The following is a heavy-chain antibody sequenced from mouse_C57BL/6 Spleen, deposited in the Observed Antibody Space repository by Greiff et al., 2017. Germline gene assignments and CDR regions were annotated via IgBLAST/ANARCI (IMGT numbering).Heavy chain of an antibody. V-gene: IGHV1-15*01. CDR3: SREYYGSSFFDY. CDR1: GYTFTDYE. Sequence: QVQLQQSGAELVRPGASVTLSCKASGYTFTDYEMHWVKQTPVHGLEWIGAIDPETGGTSYNQKFKGKAILTADKSSSTAYMELRSLASEDSAVYYWSREYYGSSFFDYWGQGTTLTVSS. D-gene: IGHD1-1*01. CDR2: IDPETGGT. J-gene: IGHJ2*01.